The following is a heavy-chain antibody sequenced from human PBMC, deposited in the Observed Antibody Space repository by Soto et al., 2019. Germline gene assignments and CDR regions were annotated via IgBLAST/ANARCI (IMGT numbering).Heavy chain of an antibody. CDR2: IYHSGST. J-gene: IGHJ4*02. V-gene: IGHV4-4*02. CDR1: SGSISSSNW. CDR3: AYFDWSLGRFDY. Sequence: SETLSLTCAVSSGSISSSNWWSWVRQPPGKGLEWIGEIYHSGSTNYNPSLKSRVTISVDKSKNQFSLKLSSVTAADTAVYYCAYFDWSLGRFDYWGQETLVTVSS. D-gene: IGHD3-9*01.